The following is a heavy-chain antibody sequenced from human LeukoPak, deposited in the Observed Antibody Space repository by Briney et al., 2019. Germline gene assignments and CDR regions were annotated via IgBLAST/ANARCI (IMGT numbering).Heavy chain of an antibody. V-gene: IGHV1-69*05. D-gene: IGHD2-15*01. Sequence: ASVKVSCKASGGTFSSYAISWVRQAPGQGLEWMGGIIPIFGTANYAQKFQGRVTMTTDTSTSTAYMELRSLRFDDTAVYYCAREGMVAATRWFDPWGQGTLVTVSS. CDR1: GGTFSSYA. J-gene: IGHJ5*02. CDR2: IIPIFGTA. CDR3: AREGMVAATRWFDP.